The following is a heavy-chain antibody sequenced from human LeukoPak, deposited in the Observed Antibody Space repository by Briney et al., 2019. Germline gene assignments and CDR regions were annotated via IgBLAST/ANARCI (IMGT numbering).Heavy chain of an antibody. J-gene: IGHJ4*02. V-gene: IGHV3-30*04. CDR1: EFTFSRYA. CDR2: TSYDGSNK. D-gene: IGHD3-9*01. CDR3: ARGMDYDILAGPPDY. Sequence: GGSLRLSCAASEFTFSRYAMHWVRQAPDKGLEWVALTSYDGSNKEFADSVKGRFTISRDNSKNSLYLQMNSLRGEDTAMYYCARGMDYDILAGPPDYWGQGTLVTVS.